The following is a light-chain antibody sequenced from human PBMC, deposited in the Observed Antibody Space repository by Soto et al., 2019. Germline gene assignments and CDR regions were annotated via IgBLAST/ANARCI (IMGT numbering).Light chain of an antibody. CDR1: QSVSSN. CDR3: QQYNDWPLT. CDR2: GAS. J-gene: IGKJ4*01. V-gene: IGKV3-15*01. Sequence: EKVMTQSPATLSVSPGERATLSCRASQSVSSNLAWYHQKPGQAPRLLIYGASTRATGIPARFSGSGYGTEFTLTISSLQSEDFAVYYCQQYNDWPLTFGGGTKVDI.